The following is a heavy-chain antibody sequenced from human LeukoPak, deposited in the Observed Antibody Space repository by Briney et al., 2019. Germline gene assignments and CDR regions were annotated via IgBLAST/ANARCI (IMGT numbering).Heavy chain of an antibody. V-gene: IGHV1-24*01. CDR3: ATVSIVGATTNWFDP. D-gene: IGHD1-26*01. Sequence: ASVKVSCKASGYTFTSYGISWVRQAPGKGLEWMGGFDPEDGETIYAQKFQGRVTMTEDTSTDTAYMELSSLRSEDTAVYYCATVSIVGATTNWFDPWGQGTLVTVSS. CDR1: GYTFTSYG. J-gene: IGHJ5*02. CDR2: FDPEDGET.